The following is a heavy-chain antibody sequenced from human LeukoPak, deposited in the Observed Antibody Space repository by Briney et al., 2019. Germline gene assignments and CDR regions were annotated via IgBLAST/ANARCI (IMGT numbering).Heavy chain of an antibody. CDR2: IIPILGIA. J-gene: IGHJ1*01. CDR3: ARSDPFGELLLEYFQH. V-gene: IGHV1-69*04. CDR1: GGTFSSYA. D-gene: IGHD3-10*01. Sequence: SVKVSCKASGGTFSSYAISWVRPAPGQGLEWMGRIIPILGIANYAQKFQGRVTITADKSTSTAYMELSSLRSEDTAVYYCARSDPFGELLLEYFQHWGQGTLVTVSS.